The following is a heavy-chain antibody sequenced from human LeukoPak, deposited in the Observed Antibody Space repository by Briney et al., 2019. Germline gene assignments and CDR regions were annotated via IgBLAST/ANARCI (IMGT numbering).Heavy chain of an antibody. Sequence: PGRSLRLSCTGSGFTFGDHAMSWVRQAPGKGLEWVGFIRSKAYRGTTEYAASMKGRFSISRDDSASIAYLQMNSLKTEDTAVYYCARGPIQLWIHNAMDVWGQGTTVTVSS. CDR2: IRSKAYRGTT. J-gene: IGHJ6*02. V-gene: IGHV3-49*04. CDR1: GFTFGDHA. D-gene: IGHD5-18*01. CDR3: ARGPIQLWIHNAMDV.